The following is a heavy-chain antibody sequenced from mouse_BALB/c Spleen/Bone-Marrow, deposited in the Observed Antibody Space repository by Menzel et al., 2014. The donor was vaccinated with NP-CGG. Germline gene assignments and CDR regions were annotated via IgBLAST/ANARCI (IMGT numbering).Heavy chain of an antibody. CDR2: IRNKANGYTT. V-gene: IGHV7-3*02. Sequence: EVKLMESGGGLVQPGGSLRLSCVTSGFTFTDYYMSWVRQPPGKALEWLGFIRNKANGYTTEYSASVKGRFTISRDNSQSILYPQMNTLRAEDSATYYCARDGYDDYWGQGTTLTVSS. CDR3: ARDGYDDY. CDR1: GFTFTDYY. D-gene: IGHD2-2*01. J-gene: IGHJ2*01.